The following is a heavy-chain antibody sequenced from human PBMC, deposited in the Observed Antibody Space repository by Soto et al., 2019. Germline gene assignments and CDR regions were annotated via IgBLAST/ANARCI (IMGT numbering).Heavy chain of an antibody. V-gene: IGHV3-21*01. CDR1: GFSLSDYS. CDR2: ISGRSSYI. J-gene: IGHJ3*02. Sequence: EVQLVESGGGLVKPGGSLRLSCAASGFSLSDYSTHWVRQAPGKGLEWVSSISGRSSYIYYADSVKGRFSISRDSAKNSLYMQMNSLGAEDTAVYHCARGGSCYVGPGCVWDAFDIWGQGTMVTVSS. D-gene: IGHD2-2*01. CDR3: ARGGSCYVGPGCVWDAFDI.